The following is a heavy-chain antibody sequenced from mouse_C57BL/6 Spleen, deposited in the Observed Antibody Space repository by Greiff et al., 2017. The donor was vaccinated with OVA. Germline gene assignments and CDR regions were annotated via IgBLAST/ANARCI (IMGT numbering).Heavy chain of an antibody. Sequence: VQLQQSGPELVKPGASVKISCKASGYTFTDYYMNWVKQSHGKSLEWIGDINPNNGGTSYNQKFKGKATLTVAKSSSTAYMELRSLTSENSAVYYCARWGGSSSYAMDYWGQGTSVTVSS. CDR2: INPNNGGT. V-gene: IGHV1-26*01. D-gene: IGHD1-1*01. CDR1: GYTFTDYY. CDR3: ARWGGSSSYAMDY. J-gene: IGHJ4*01.